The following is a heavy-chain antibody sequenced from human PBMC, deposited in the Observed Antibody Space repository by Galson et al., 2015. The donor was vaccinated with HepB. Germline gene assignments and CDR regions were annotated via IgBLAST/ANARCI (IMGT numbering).Heavy chain of an antibody. Sequence: SVKVSCKASGYIFRNYGISWVRQAPGQGLEWTGWISGYNGNANYAVKVQDRITISADTSTNTVYMESRSLRSDDTAIYYCARARYSSSSPDYWGQGTLVTVSA. J-gene: IGHJ4*02. D-gene: IGHD6-6*01. V-gene: IGHV1-18*01. CDR2: ISGYNGNA. CDR3: ARARYSSSSPDY. CDR1: GYIFRNYG.